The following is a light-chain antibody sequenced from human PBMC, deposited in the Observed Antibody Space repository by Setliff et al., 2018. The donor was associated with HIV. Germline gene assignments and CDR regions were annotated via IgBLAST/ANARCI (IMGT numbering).Light chain of an antibody. Sequence: SPGTLSLSPGERATLSCRARQSVSSSYLAWYQQKPGQAPRLLIYGASSRATGIPDRFSGSGSGTDFTLTISRLEPEDFAMYYCQQYGRSPITFGQGTRLEIK. J-gene: IGKJ5*01. CDR2: GAS. CDR1: QSVSSSY. V-gene: IGKV3-20*01. CDR3: QQYGRSPIT.